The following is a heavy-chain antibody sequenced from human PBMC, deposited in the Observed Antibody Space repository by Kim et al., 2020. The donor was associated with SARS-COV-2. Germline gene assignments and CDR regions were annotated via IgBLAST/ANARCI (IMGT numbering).Heavy chain of an antibody. J-gene: IGHJ5*02. Sequence: GGSLRLSCSASGFNFNNAWMSWVRQAPGKGLEWVGRLRGESEGGTTDYAAPVKGRFIISRDDSKNTLFLQMNRLKTEDTAVYYCASEKGYFVSPFDHWGQGALVTVSS. CDR3: ASEKGYFVSPFDH. CDR1: GFNFNNAW. D-gene: IGHD5-18*01. V-gene: IGHV3-15*01. CDR2: LRGESEGGTT.